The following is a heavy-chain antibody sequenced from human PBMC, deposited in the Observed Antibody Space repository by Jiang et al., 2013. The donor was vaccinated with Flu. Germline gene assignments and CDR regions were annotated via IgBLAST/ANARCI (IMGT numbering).Heavy chain of an antibody. CDR1: GNTFTSNT. V-gene: IGHV1-69*02. Sequence: GNTFTSNTITWVRQAPGQGLEWMGRVIPILDMTTYAQNFKGRVTITADKSTATSYLQLSSLTSEDTAVYYCRTSTISSRPVDFWGQGTLVTVSS. J-gene: IGHJ4*01. CDR2: VIPILDMT. D-gene: IGHD4/OR15-4a*01. CDR3: RTSTISSRPVDF.